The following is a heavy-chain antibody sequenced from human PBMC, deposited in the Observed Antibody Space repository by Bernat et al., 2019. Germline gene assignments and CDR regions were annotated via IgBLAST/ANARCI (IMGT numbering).Heavy chain of an antibody. CDR2: IWYDGSNK. J-gene: IGHJ4*02. D-gene: IGHD6-19*01. Sequence: QVQLVESGGGVVQPGRSLRLSCAASGFTFSSYGMHWVRQAPGKGLEWVAVIWYDGSNKDYAASVKGRFTISRDNSKNTLYLQMNSLRAEDTAGYYCAKDSWKWLVPPWTFDYWGQGTLVTVSS. CDR3: AKDSWKWLVPPWTFDY. V-gene: IGHV3-33*06. CDR1: GFTFSSYG.